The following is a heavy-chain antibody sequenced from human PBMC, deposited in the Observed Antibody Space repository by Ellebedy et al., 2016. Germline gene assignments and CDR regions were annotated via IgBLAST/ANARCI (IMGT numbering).Heavy chain of an antibody. V-gene: IGHV1-69*04. D-gene: IGHD6-13*01. J-gene: IGHJ4*02. CDR3: AREVIPAAGIQPNFDY. CDR1: GGTFSSYG. Sequence: ASVKVSCKASGGTFSSYGISWVRQAPGQGLEWLGRINPILGIATYAQKFQGRVTITRDTSATTAYMELSSLRSEDTAVYYCAREVIPAAGIQPNFDYWGQGTLVTVSS. CDR2: INPILGIA.